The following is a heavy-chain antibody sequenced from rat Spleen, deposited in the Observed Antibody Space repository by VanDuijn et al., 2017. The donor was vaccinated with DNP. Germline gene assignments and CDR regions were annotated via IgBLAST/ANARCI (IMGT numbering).Heavy chain of an antibody. D-gene: IGHD1-10*01. Sequence: EVQLVESGGGIVQPGKSLKLSCAASGFTFSNYYMAWVRRAPKKGLEWVATVSTSGTRTYYPDSVQGRFTISRDDAKSSLYLQMNSLKSEDTATYYCARHDNFDWFAYWGQGTLVTVSS. J-gene: IGHJ3*01. CDR3: ARHDNFDWFAY. V-gene: IGHV5-25*01. CDR2: VSTSGTRT. CDR1: GFTFSNYY.